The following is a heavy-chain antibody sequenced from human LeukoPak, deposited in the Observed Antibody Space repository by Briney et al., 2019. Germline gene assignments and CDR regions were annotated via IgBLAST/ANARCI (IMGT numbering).Heavy chain of an antibody. J-gene: IGHJ4*02. D-gene: IGHD6-13*01. CDR1: GYTFTGYY. CDR2: INPNSGGT. Sequence: LGASVKVSCKASGYTFTGYYMHWVRQALGHGLEWMGWINPNSGGTNYAQKFQGRVTMTRDTSISTAYMELSRLRSDDTAVYYCARDPTAAGPEDSFDYWGQGTLVTVSS. CDR3: ARDPTAAGPEDSFDY. V-gene: IGHV1-2*03.